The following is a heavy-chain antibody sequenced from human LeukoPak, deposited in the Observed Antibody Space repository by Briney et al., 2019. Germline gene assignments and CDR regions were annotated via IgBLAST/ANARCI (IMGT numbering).Heavy chain of an antibody. Sequence: SETLSLTCTVSGGSINNCYWNWIRQPPGKGLEWIGYIFYSGGTSYNPSLKSRVTVSLDSSKNQFSLNMRSVTAADTAVYYCARGPTMTTDYWGQGILVTVSS. CDR3: ARGPTMTTDY. D-gene: IGHD4-17*01. CDR1: GGSINNCY. CDR2: IFYSGGT. J-gene: IGHJ4*02. V-gene: IGHV4-59*01.